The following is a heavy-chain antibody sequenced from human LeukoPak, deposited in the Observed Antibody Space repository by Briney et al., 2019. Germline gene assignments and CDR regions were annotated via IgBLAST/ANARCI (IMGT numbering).Heavy chain of an antibody. CDR3: ATDSTRFNLTMVRGVIRGSWFDP. J-gene: IGHJ5*02. Sequence: GASVKVSCKASGYTFTSYGISWVRQAPGQGLEWMGWISAYNGNTNYAQKLQGRVTMTTDTSTSTAYMELRSLRSEDTAVYYCATDSTRFNLTMVRGVIRGSWFDPWGQGTLVTVSS. D-gene: IGHD3-10*01. V-gene: IGHV1-18*01. CDR1: GYTFTSYG. CDR2: ISAYNGNT.